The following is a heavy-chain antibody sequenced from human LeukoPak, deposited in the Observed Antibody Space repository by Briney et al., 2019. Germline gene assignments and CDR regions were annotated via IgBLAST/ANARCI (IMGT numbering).Heavy chain of an antibody. D-gene: IGHD5-18*01. V-gene: IGHV4-34*01. CDR3: ATRGYSYGYRG. Sequence: SETLSLTCAVYGGSFSGYYWSWIRQPPGKGLEWIGEINHSGSTNYNPSLKSRVTISVDTSKNQFSLKLSPVTAADTAVYYCATRGYSYGYRGWGQGTLVTVSS. CDR2: INHSGST. CDR1: GGSFSGYY. J-gene: IGHJ4*02.